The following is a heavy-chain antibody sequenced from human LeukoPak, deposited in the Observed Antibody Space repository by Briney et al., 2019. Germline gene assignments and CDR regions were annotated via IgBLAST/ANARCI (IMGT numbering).Heavy chain of an antibody. Sequence: SETLSLTCAVYGGSFSGYYWSWIRQPPGKGLECIGEINHSGSTNYNPSLKSRVTISVDTSKNQFSLTLSSVTAADTAVYYCARGLPYSDRGDNWGQGTLVTVSS. D-gene: IGHD6-13*01. CDR1: GGSFSGYY. J-gene: IGHJ4*02. CDR3: ARGLPYSDRGDN. CDR2: INHSGST. V-gene: IGHV4-34*01.